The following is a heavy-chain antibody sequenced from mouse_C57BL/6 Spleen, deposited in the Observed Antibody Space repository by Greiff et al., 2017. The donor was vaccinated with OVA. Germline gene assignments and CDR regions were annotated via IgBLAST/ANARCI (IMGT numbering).Heavy chain of an antibody. CDR2: IDPENGDT. CDR1: GFNIKDDY. J-gene: IGHJ3*01. V-gene: IGHV14-4*01. Sequence: VHVKQSGAELVRTGASVKLSCTASGFNIKDDYMHWVKQRPEQGLEWIGWIDPENGDTEYDSKFQGKATITADTSSNTAYLQLSSLTSEDTAVYYCTGLRPFAYWGQGTLVTVSA. D-gene: IGHD2-4*01. CDR3: TGLRPFAY.